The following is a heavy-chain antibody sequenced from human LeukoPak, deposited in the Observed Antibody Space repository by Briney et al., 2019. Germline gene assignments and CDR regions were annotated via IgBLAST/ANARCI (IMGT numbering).Heavy chain of an antibody. V-gene: IGHV3-53*01. CDR2: LYSDDTT. CDR3: ARAAYDSNGFTANHDY. CDR1: GFIVSSNY. J-gene: IGHJ4*02. D-gene: IGHD3-22*01. Sequence: GGSLRLSCAASGFIVSSNYMSWVRQAPGKGLEWVSVLYSDDTTYYADSVKGRFTISRDNSKNTLYLQMNNLRAEDTAVYYCARAAYDSNGFTANHDYWGQGTLVTVSS.